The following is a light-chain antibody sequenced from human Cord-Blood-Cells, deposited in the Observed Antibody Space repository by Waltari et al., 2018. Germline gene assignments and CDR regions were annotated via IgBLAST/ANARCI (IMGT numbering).Light chain of an antibody. CDR3: QQSYSTPLT. CDR2: AAS. J-gene: IGKJ4*01. CDR1: QSISSY. Sequence: DIQMTQSPSSLSASVGDRVTITCRASQSISSYLYWYQQKPGKAPKLLIYAASSLQSGVPSRFSRSGSGTDFTLTISSLQPEDFATYYCQQSYSTPLTFGGGTKVEIK. V-gene: IGKV1-39*01.